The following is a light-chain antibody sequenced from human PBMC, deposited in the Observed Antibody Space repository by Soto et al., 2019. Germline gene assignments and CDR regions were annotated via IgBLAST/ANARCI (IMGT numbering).Light chain of an antibody. V-gene: IGLV2-14*01. CDR2: EVR. Sequence: SVLTQPASVSGSPGQSITISCTGTSSDVGDYNCVSWYQQHPGKAPKLLIFEVRHRPSGVSNRFSGSKSANTASLTISGLQAEDEADYYCTSYTTSSTLYVFGTGTKVTVL. CDR1: SSDVGDYNC. J-gene: IGLJ1*01. CDR3: TSYTTSSTLYV.